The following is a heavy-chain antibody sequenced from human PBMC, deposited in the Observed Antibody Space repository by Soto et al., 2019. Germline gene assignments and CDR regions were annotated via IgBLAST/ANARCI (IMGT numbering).Heavy chain of an antibody. D-gene: IGHD5-12*01. J-gene: IGHJ4*02. CDR1: GFSLSTSGVG. V-gene: IGHV2-5*02. CDR2: IYWDDDK. Sequence: QITLKESGPPLVKPTQTLTLTCTFSGFSLSTSGVGVGWIRQPPGKALEWLALIYWDDDKRYSPSLKSRLTITKDTSKNQVVLTMTNMDPVDTATYYCAHLYPDVDIVATIAFDYWGQGTLVTVSS. CDR3: AHLYPDVDIVATIAFDY.